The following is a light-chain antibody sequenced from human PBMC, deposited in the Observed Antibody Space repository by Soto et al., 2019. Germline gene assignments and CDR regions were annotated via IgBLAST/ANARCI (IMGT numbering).Light chain of an antibody. CDR2: DVS. V-gene: IGLV2-14*01. J-gene: IGLJ2*01. CDR3: SSYTSSSTLV. Sequence: QSALTQPASVSGSPGQSITISCTGTSSDVGGYNYVSWYQQHPGEAPKLMIYDVSNRPSGVSNRFSGSKSGNTASLTISGLQAEDEAHYYCSSYTSSSTLVFGGGTQLTVL. CDR1: SSDVGGYNY.